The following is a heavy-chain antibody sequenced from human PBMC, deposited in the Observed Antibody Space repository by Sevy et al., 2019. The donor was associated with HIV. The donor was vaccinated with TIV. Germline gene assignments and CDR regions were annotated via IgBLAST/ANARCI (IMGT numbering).Heavy chain of an antibody. V-gene: IGHV3-13*01. Sequence: GGSLRLSCAASGFTFSSYDMHWVRQSTGKGLEWVSAIGAAGDTYYPGSVKGRFTNCRENAKNSLYLKMNSVRAGDTGVYYCARGGGIGARVLVYGFDIWGQGTMVTVSS. CDR2: IGAAGDT. J-gene: IGHJ3*02. D-gene: IGHD6-6*01. CDR3: ARGGGIGARVLVYGFDI. CDR1: GFTFSSYD.